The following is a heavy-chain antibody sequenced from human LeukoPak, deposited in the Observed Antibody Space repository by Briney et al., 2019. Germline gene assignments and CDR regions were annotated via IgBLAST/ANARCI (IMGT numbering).Heavy chain of an antibody. Sequence: GASVKVSCKASGYTFTGYYMHWVRQAPGQGLEWMGWINPNSGGTNYAQKFQGRVTMTRDTSISTAYMELSRLRSDDTAVYYCARGPVTKIKRWFDPWGQGTLVTVSS. D-gene: IGHD4-17*01. J-gene: IGHJ5*02. CDR1: GYTFTGYY. V-gene: IGHV1-2*02. CDR3: ARGPVTKIKRWFDP. CDR2: INPNSGGT.